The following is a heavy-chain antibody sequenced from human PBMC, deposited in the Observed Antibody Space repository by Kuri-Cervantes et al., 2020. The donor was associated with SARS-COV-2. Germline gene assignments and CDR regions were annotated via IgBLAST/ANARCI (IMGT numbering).Heavy chain of an antibody. D-gene: IGHD3-16*02. CDR2: IYHSGST. V-gene: IGHV4-4*02. CDR1: GGSISSSNW. J-gene: IGHJ4*02. Sequence: SETLSLTCAVSGGSISSSNWWSWVRQPPGKGLEWIGEIYHSGSTNYTPSLKSRVTISVDKSKNQFSLKLRSVTAADTAVYYCARWWGTYDYVWGSYRYGYFDYWGQGTLVTVSS. CDR3: ARWWGTYDYVWGSYRYGYFDY.